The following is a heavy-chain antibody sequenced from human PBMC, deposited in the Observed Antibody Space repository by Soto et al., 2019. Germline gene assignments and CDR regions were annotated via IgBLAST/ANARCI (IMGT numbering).Heavy chain of an antibody. CDR3: ARVSYDSRERYFDL. J-gene: IGHJ2*01. V-gene: IGHV4-30-2*01. CDR1: GGSISSGGYS. D-gene: IGHD3-22*01. CDR2: IYHSGST. Sequence: QLQLQESGSGLVKPSQTLSLTCAVSGGSISSGGYSWSWIRQPPGKGLEWIGYIYHSGSTYYNPSLKSRVTISVDRSKNQCSLKLSSVTAADTAVDYCARVSYDSRERYFDLWGRGTLVTVSS.